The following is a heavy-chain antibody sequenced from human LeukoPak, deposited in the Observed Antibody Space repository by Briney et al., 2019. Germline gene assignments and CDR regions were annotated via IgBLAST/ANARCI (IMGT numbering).Heavy chain of an antibody. J-gene: IGHJ4*02. V-gene: IGHV3-9*01. CDR2: ISWNSGSI. D-gene: IGHD3-9*01. CDR1: GFTFDDYA. CDR3: ARDQHYDILSY. Sequence: GGSLRLSCAASGFTFDDYAMHWVRQAPGKGLEWVSGISWNSGSIGYADSVKGRFTISRDNSKNTLYLQMNSLRAEDTAVYYCARDQHYDILSYWGQGTLVTVSS.